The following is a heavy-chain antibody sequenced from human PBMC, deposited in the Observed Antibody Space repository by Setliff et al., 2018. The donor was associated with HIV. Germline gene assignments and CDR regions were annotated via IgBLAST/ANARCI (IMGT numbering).Heavy chain of an antibody. V-gene: IGHV3-11*04. D-gene: IGHD2-2*01. CDR1: GFSLSDYE. J-gene: IGHJ4*02. CDR2: INSGGDTI. CDR3: TRTYCSSTSCYDDC. Sequence: GGSLRLSCTASGFSLSDYEMNWVRQAPGKGLEWISFINSGGDTIYYADSLRGRFTISRDNAENSLSLHLNSLRPEDTAVYYCTRTYCSSTSCYDDCWGQGTLVTVSS.